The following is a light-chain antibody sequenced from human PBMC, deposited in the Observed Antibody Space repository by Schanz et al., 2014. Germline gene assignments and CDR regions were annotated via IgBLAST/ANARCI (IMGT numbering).Light chain of an antibody. Sequence: QSVLTQPASVSGSPGQSITISCTGTSSDVGGYNYVSWYQQHPGKAPKLMIYDVSNRPSGVSNRFSGSKSGNTASLTISGLQAEDEADYYCCSYTPSTTLVFGGGTKLTVL. CDR3: CSYTPSTTLV. CDR2: DVS. CDR1: SSDVGGYNY. V-gene: IGLV2-14*01. J-gene: IGLJ2*01.